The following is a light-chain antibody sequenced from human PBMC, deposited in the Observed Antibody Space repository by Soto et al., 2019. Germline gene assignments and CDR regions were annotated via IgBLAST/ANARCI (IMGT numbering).Light chain of an antibody. Sequence: QSVLTQPPSVSGAPGQRVTIACTGNNSNIGTGFDVHWYRHFPGAAPKLLLSGTSHRPSGVPDRFSGSTDGSSNSASLTISGLQTEDEADYYCQSYDSSTVVFGGGTKLTVL. CDR3: QSYDSSTVV. CDR1: NSNIGTGFD. J-gene: IGLJ2*01. V-gene: IGLV1-40*01. CDR2: GTS.